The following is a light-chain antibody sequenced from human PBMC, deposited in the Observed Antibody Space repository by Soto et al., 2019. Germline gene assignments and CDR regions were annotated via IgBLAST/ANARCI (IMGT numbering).Light chain of an antibody. CDR1: QSVHTF. J-gene: IGKJ5*01. V-gene: IGKV3-11*01. Sequence: EIVMTQSPATLSVSPGERASLSCRASQSVHTFLAGYQQKPGQPPRLLIYGASTRAAGVPARFSGSGSGTDFTLTITSLEPEDFAVYYCHQRSNWPPDTFGQGTRLEIK. CDR2: GAS. CDR3: HQRSNWPPDT.